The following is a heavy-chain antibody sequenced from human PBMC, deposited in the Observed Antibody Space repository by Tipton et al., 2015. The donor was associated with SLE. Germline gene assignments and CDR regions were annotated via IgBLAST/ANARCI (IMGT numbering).Heavy chain of an antibody. CDR2: IYHSGGS. D-gene: IGHD2-21*02. V-gene: IGHV4-4*02. CDR1: GVSISSSDW. CDR3: ARALPPQYYYGLDL. J-gene: IGHJ6*02. Sequence: SLRLSCAVSGVSISSSDWWSWVRQPPGKGLEWIGEIYHSGGSNYNPSLKSRVTISVDKSKNQFSLELNSVTAADTAVYYRARALPPQYYYGLDLWGQGTTVTVS.